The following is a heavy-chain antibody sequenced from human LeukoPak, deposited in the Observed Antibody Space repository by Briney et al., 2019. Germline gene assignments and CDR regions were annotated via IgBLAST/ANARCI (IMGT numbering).Heavy chain of an antibody. D-gene: IGHD6-13*01. CDR1: GFTFTNYV. CDR3: ARDQVARSSGTALMDV. Sequence: GGSLRLSCAASGFTFTNYVMNWVRQAPGKGLEWVSSISSSSSYIYYADSVKGRFTISRDNAKNSLYLQMDSLRAEDTAVYYCARDQVARSSGTALMDVWGQGTTVTVSS. CDR2: ISSSSSYI. V-gene: IGHV3-21*01. J-gene: IGHJ6*02.